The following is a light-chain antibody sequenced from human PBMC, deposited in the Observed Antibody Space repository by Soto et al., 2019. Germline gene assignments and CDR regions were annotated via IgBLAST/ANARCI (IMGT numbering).Light chain of an antibody. J-gene: IGKJ1*01. V-gene: IGKV2-28*01. Sequence: DIVMSQSPLSLPVTPGEPASISCRSTQSLLSSNGYNYLDWYLKKPGQSPHLLIYLRSNRASALAQRLSGSGSGTDFTLRITRVEAEDVRVYPCMQALQAPRTFGQGPSVDI. CDR2: LRS. CDR1: QSLLSSNGYNY. CDR3: MQALQAPRT.